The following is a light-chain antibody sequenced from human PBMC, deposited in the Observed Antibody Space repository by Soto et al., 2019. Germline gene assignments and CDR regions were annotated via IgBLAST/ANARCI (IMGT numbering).Light chain of an antibody. Sequence: QSALTQPASVSGSPGQSITISCTGTNSDVGSYNLVSWYQQHPGKAPKLIIYEDSKRPSGVSNRFSGSKSGNTASLTISGLQTEDEADYYCCSYADSSTYVFGTGTKLTVL. V-gene: IGLV2-23*01. CDR3: CSYADSSTYV. J-gene: IGLJ1*01. CDR1: NSDVGSYNL. CDR2: EDS.